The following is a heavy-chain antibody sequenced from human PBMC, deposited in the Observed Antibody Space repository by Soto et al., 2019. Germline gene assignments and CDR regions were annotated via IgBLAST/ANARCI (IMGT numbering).Heavy chain of an antibody. CDR3: ARGGAATSGVGYYYGMAV. CDR1: GFTFSSYA. Sequence: QVQLVESGGGVVQPGRSLRLSCAASGFTFSSYAMHWVRQAPGKGLEWVAVISYDGSNKYYADSVKGRFTISRDNSKNTLYLQMNSLRAEDTAVYYCARGGAATSGVGYYYGMAVSCHGATVTVSS. V-gene: IGHV3-30-3*01. D-gene: IGHD6-25*01. J-gene: IGHJ6*02. CDR2: ISYDGSNK.